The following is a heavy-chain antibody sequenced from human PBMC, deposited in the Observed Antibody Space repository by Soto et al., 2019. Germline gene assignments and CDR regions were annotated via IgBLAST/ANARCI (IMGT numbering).Heavy chain of an antibody. CDR3: AKSPQARGGWYNV. Sequence: PGGSLRLSCAASGFTFSSYAMSWVRQAPGKGLEWVSAISGSGGSTYYADSVKGRFTISRDNSKNTLYLQMNSLRAEDTAVYYYAKSPQARGGWYNVWGQGTTVTVSS. V-gene: IGHV3-23*01. J-gene: IGHJ6*02. CDR2: ISGSGGST. CDR1: GFTFSSYA. D-gene: IGHD6-19*01.